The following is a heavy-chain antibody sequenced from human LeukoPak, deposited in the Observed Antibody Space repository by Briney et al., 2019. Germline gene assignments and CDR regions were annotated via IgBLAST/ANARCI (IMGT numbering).Heavy chain of an antibody. J-gene: IGHJ4*02. CDR3: ARAPQYDSSGYYDPYYFDY. CDR2: IYTSGST. CDR1: GGSISSYY. Sequence: SETLSLTCTVSGGSISSYYWSWIRQPAGKGLEWIGRIYTSGSTNYNPSLKSRVTMSVDTSKNQFSLKLSSVTAADTAVYYCARAPQYDSSGYYDPYYFDYWGQGTLVTVSS. V-gene: IGHV4-4*07. D-gene: IGHD3-22*01.